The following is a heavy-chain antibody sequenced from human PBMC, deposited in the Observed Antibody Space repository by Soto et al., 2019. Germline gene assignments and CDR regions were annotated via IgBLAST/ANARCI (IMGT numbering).Heavy chain of an antibody. D-gene: IGHD3-9*01. CDR2: ISNDGRVQ. CDR1: TISINVHG. CDR3: VKVSTFYDILTGYYSTNFFDP. Sequence: GGSLRLSCTSSTISINVHGIQWVRQAPAKGLEWVAFISNDGRVQYYADSVKGRFTISRDNSKNTLYLQMNSLRPEDTAVYYCVKVSTFYDILTGYYSTNFFDPWGQGTLVTVSS. V-gene: IGHV3-30*18. J-gene: IGHJ5*02.